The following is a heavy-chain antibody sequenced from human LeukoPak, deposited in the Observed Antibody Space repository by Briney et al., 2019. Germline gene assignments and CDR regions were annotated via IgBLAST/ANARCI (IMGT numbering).Heavy chain of an antibody. J-gene: IGHJ5*02. CDR1: GGSITYYY. Sequence: SETLSLTCTVSGGSITYYYWGWIRQPPGKGLEWIGYIYSSGTTTYNPSLKSRVTISVDTSKNQFSLKVFSVTAADTAVYYCARAGQWFDPWGQGTLVTVSS. CDR3: ARAGQWFDP. CDR2: IYSSGTT. V-gene: IGHV4-59*01.